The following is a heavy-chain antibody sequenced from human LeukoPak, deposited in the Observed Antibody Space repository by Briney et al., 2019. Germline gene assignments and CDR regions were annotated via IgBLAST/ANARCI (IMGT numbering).Heavy chain of an antibody. CDR3: VRGRRAYYDFWSGYLNP. D-gene: IGHD3-3*01. V-gene: IGHV4-34*01. Sequence: SETLSLTCAVYGGSFSGYYWSWIRQPPGKGLEWIGEINHSGSTNYNPSLKSRVTISVDTSKNQFSLKLSSVTAADTAVYYCVRGRRAYYDFWSGYLNPWGQGTLVTVSS. J-gene: IGHJ5*02. CDR2: INHSGST. CDR1: GGSFSGYY.